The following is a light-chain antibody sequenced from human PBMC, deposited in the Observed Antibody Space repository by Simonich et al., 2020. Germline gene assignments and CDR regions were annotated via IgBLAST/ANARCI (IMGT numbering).Light chain of an antibody. CDR3: QQYDNLPLT. CDR2: DAS. V-gene: IGKV1-33*01. Sequence: IQMTQSPFSLSASVGDRVTITCQASPDISKYLNWYQQKPGKAPKLLIYDASNLETGVPSRFSGSGSGTDFTFTISSLQPEDIATYYCQQYDNLPLTFGGGTKVEIK. J-gene: IGKJ4*01. CDR1: PDISKY.